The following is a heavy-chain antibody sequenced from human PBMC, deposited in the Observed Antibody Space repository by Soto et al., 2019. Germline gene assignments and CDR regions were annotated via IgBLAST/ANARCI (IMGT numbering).Heavy chain of an antibody. V-gene: IGHV1-46*01. D-gene: IGHD2-15*01. J-gene: IGHJ6*02. CDR3: ARDPSIVVVVAAPGYYGMDV. Sequence: ASVKVSCKASGYTFTSYYMHWVRQAPGQGLEWMGIINPSGGSTSYAQKFQGRVTMTRDTSTSTVYMELSSLRSEDTAVYYCARDPSIVVVVAAPGYYGMDVWGQGTTVTVSS. CDR1: GYTFTSYY. CDR2: INPSGGST.